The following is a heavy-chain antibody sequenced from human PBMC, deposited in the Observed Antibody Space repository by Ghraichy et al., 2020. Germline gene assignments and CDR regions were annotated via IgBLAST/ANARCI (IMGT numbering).Heavy chain of an antibody. CDR1: GGSISSRGYS. CDR2: IYHSGTT. J-gene: IGHJ4*02. Sequence: SETLSLTCAVSGGSISSRGYSWSWIRQPPGKGLEWIGYIYHSGTTHYNPSLKSRVTMSVDRSKNQFSLKLSSVTAADTAVYYCASKNDYSNEYYFDYWGQGTLVTVSS. CDR3: ASKNDYSNEYYFDY. V-gene: IGHV4-30-2*01. D-gene: IGHD4-11*01.